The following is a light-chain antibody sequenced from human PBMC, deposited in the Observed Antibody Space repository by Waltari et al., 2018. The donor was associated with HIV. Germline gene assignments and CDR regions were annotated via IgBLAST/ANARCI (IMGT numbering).Light chain of an antibody. Sequence: DIQMTQSPSALSASIGERVTITCRASQGISKNLAWLQQKPGKAPKSLIYAASSLHSGVPSKFSGSGSGTDFTLTISGLQPEDFGTYYCQQNNDFPLTFGGGTRVEIK. CDR3: QQNNDFPLT. CDR1: QGISKN. J-gene: IGKJ4*01. CDR2: AAS. V-gene: IGKV1-16*02.